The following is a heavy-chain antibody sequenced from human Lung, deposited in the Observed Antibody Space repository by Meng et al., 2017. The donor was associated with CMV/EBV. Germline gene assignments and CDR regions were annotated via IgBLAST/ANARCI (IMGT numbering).Heavy chain of an antibody. CDR1: GFSLTTRGVG. CDR3: AHIIAARPFDY. D-gene: IGHD6-6*01. V-gene: IGHV2-5*02. J-gene: IGHJ4*02. Sequence: QITLKESGPTLVKPTQTLTLTCTFSGFSLTTRGVGVGWIRQPPGKALEWLALIYWDDDRRYRPSLKSRLTITKDTSKNQVVLSMTNMDPEDAATYYCAHIIAARPFDYWGQGALVTVSS. CDR2: IYWDDDR.